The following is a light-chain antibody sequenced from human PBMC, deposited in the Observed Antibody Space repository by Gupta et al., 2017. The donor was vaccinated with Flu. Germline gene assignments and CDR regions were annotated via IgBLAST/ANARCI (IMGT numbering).Light chain of an antibody. J-gene: IGKJ2*01. CDR2: WAS. Sequence: DIVMTQSPDSLAVSLGERATINCKSSQSVLYSSNNKNYLAWHQQKPGQPPKLLIYWASTRESGVPDRFSGSGSGTDFTLTIGSLQAEDVAVYYCQQYYSTPPYTFGQGTKLEIK. CDR1: QSVLYSSNNKNY. CDR3: QQYYSTPPYT. V-gene: IGKV4-1*01.